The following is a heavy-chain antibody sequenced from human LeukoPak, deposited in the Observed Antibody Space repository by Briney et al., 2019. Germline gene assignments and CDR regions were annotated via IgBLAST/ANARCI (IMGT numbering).Heavy chain of an antibody. Sequence: GRSLRLSCAASGFTFSSYAMHWVRQAPGKGLEWVAVISYDGSNKYYADSVKGRFTISRDNSKNTLYLQMNSLRAEDTAVYYCARDTYSSSYVYYYGMDVWGQGTTVTVSS. CDR1: GFTFSSYA. CDR3: ARDTYSSSYVYYYGMDV. D-gene: IGHD6-6*01. J-gene: IGHJ6*02. CDR2: ISYDGSNK. V-gene: IGHV3-30-3*01.